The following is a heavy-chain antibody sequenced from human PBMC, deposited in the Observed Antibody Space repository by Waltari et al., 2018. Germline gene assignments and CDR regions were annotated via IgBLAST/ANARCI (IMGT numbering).Heavy chain of an antibody. CDR2: ISEYGSNK. V-gene: IGHV3-30*18. CDR3: AKGYSSSWYPLPFDY. J-gene: IGHJ4*02. Sequence: QVQLVESGGGVVQPGRSLRLSCAVSGLIFSSYGMHWVRQAPGKGLEWVAVISEYGSNKYCADSVKGRFTISRDNSKNTLYLQMNSLRAEDTAVYYCAKGYSSSWYPLPFDYWGQGTLVTVSS. CDR1: GLIFSSYG. D-gene: IGHD6-13*01.